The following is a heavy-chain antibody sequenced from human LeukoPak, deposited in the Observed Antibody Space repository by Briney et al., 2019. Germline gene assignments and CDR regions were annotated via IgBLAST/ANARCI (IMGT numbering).Heavy chain of an antibody. Sequence: ASVKVSCKASGYTFTNYYIHWVRQAPGHGLEWMGIVDPSGGSTSYAQKFQGRVTMTRDKSTSTVYMEVGSLRSEDTAVYYCARDLNYYDTRGPWGQGTLVTVSS. V-gene: IGHV1-46*01. CDR1: GYTFTNYY. D-gene: IGHD3-22*01. J-gene: IGHJ5*02. CDR3: ARDLNYYDTRGP. CDR2: VDPSGGST.